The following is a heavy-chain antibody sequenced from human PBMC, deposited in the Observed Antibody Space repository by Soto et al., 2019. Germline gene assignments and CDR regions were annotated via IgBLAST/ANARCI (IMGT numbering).Heavy chain of an antibody. D-gene: IGHD3-22*01. CDR1: GGSFSTYY. Sequence: SETLSLTCAVYGGSFSTYYWNWIRQPPGKGLEWIGEINHSGNTQYNPSLKSRVTISLDTSKNQFSLKLTSVTAADTAVYYCARVRYYYDSSGYYGSRRFDYWGQGTLVTVSS. V-gene: IGHV4-34*01. J-gene: IGHJ4*02. CDR2: INHSGNT. CDR3: ARVRYYYDSSGYYGSRRFDY.